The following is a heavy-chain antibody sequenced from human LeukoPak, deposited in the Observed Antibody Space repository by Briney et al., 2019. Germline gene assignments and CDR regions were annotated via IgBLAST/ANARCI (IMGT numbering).Heavy chain of an antibody. V-gene: IGHV3-23*01. Sequence: GGSLRLSCAASGFTFSSYGMSWVRQAPGKGLEWVSAISGSGGSTYYADSVKGRFTISRDNAKNSLSLQMNSLRAEDTAVYYCANYDFWSDSPRAFDIWGQGTMVTVSS. D-gene: IGHD3-3*01. CDR2: ISGSGGST. CDR1: GFTFSSYG. CDR3: ANYDFWSDSPRAFDI. J-gene: IGHJ3*02.